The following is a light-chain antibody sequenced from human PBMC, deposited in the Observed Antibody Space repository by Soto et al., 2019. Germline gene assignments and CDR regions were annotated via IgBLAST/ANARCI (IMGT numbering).Light chain of an antibody. CDR1: SSDVGYYNY. Sequence: QSALTQPASLSGSPGQSITISCTGTSSDVGYYNYVSWYQQHPGKAPKVIIYEVSNRPSGVSYRFSGSKSGNTASLTISGLQAVDEADYYCSSYISVSSPVVFGGGTKLTVL. CDR2: EVS. CDR3: SSYISVSSPVV. J-gene: IGLJ2*01. V-gene: IGLV2-14*01.